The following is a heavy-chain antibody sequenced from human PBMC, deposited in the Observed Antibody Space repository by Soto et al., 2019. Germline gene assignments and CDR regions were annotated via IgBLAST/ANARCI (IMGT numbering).Heavy chain of an antibody. Sequence: ASVKVSCTASGYTFNQYGFNWLRQAPGHGLEWMGWVSAFNDYTNFEQKVQAIVTLNTASSTNTAYMALKILRYDDTALYYCARCRGGVVPAGTPEACDVWGQGTMGTV. CDR2: VSAFNDYT. CDR3: ARCRGGVVPAGTPEACDV. J-gene: IGHJ3*01. V-gene: IGHV1-18*01. D-gene: IGHD2-15*01. CDR1: GYTFNQYG.